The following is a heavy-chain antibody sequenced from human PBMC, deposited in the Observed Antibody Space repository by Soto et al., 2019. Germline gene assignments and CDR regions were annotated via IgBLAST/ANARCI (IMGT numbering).Heavy chain of an antibody. CDR1: GFTFSSYG. J-gene: IGHJ6*02. Sequence: GGSLRLSCAASGFTFSSYGMHWVRQAPGKGLEWVAVIWYDGSNKYYADSVKGRFTISIDNSKNTLYLQMNSLRAEDTAVYYCARDMGWYFDWLWEVIHYYGMDVWGQGTTVTVSS. CDR3: ARDMGWYFDWLWEVIHYYGMDV. D-gene: IGHD3-9*01. CDR2: IWYDGSNK. V-gene: IGHV3-33*01.